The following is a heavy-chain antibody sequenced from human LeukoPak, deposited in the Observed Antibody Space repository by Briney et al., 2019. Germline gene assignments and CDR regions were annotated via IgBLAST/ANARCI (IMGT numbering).Heavy chain of an antibody. V-gene: IGHV1-69*13. J-gene: IGHJ4*02. CDR3: ASLYYYDSSGYYYEDY. CDR1: GGTFSSYA. Sequence: GASVKVSCKASGGTFSSYAISWVRQAPGQGLEWMGGIIPIFGTANYAQKFQGRVTITADESTSTAYMELSSLRSEDTAVYYCASLYYYDSSGYYYEDYWGQGTLVTVSS. D-gene: IGHD3-22*01. CDR2: IIPIFGTA.